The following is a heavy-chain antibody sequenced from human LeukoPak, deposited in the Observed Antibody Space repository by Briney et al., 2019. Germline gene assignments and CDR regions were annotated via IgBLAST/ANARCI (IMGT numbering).Heavy chain of an antibody. CDR1: GFTFSSYA. CDR2: ISDDGSNK. J-gene: IGHJ4*02. Sequence: GGSLRLSCAASGFTFSSYAVHWVRQAPGKGLEWVAVISDDGSNKYYADSVKGRFTISRDNSKNALYLQTNSLRAEDTAVYYCVRDHNFDYWGQGTLVTVSS. V-gene: IGHV3-30-3*01. CDR3: VRDHNFDY.